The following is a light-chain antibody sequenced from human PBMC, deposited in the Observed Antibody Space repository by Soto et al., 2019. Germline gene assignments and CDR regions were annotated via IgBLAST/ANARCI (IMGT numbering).Light chain of an antibody. V-gene: IGLV2-14*01. CDR3: SSYTSSSTLA. J-gene: IGLJ2*01. Sequence: QSALTQPASVSGSPGQSITNSCTGTSSDVGGYNYVSWYQQHPGKAPKLMIYDVSNRPSGVSNRFSGSKSGNTASLTISGLQAEDEADYYCSSYTSSSTLAFGGGTKLTVL. CDR1: SSDVGGYNY. CDR2: DVS.